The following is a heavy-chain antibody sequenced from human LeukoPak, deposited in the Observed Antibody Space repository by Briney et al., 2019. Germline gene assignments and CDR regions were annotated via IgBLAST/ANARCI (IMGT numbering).Heavy chain of an antibody. CDR1: GFTFSSYW. Sequence: GGSLRLSCAASGFTFSSYWMSWVRQAPGKGLEWVANIKQDGSDKYYVDSVKGRFIISRDNAKNSLYLQMNSLRAEDTAVYYCARGVPTGIDYFDYWGQGTLVTVSS. CDR2: IKQDGSDK. CDR3: ARGVPTGIDYFDY. J-gene: IGHJ4*02. V-gene: IGHV3-7*01. D-gene: IGHD1-1*01.